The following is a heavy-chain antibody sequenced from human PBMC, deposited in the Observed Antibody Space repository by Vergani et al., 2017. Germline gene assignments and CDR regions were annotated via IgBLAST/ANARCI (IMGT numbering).Heavy chain of an antibody. Sequence: EVQLVQSGAEVKKPGATMKISCKVSGYTFTDHYMHWVKQAPGKGLEWMGLVDPEDGETIYAEKFKGRVTIAADTSTDTAHLELSSLRSEDTAVYYCARSSGYYSYYFDFWGQGTLVTVSS. V-gene: IGHV1-69-2*01. D-gene: IGHD3-22*01. CDR2: VDPEDGET. CDR1: GYTFTDHY. CDR3: ARSSGYYSYYFDF. J-gene: IGHJ4*02.